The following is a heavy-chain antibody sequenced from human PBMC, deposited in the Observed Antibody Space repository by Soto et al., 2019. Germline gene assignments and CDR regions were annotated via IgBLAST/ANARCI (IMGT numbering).Heavy chain of an antibody. J-gene: IGHJ5*02. CDR3: AKDAISMVRGVNNLFDP. V-gene: IGHV3-23*01. Sequence: EVQLLESGGGLVQPGGSLTLSCAASGFTFSSYAMTWVRQAPGKGLEWVSGISGGGGVSTYYADSVKGRFTISRDNSMNTLYLQMNRLRAEDTAVYYCAKDAISMVRGVNNLFDPWGQGTLVTVSS. CDR2: ISGGGGVST. CDR1: GFTFSSYA. D-gene: IGHD3-10*01.